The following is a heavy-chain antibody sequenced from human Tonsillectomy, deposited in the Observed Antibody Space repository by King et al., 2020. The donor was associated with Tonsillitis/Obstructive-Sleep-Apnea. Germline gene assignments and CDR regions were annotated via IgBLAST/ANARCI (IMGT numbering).Heavy chain of an antibody. CDR2: IDPSDSYS. J-gene: IGHJ6*03. CDR1: GYSFTTYW. CDR3: ARHGQASQQHYYMNV. Sequence: VQLVESGAEVKKPGESLRLSCKTSGYSFTTYWISWVRQMPGKGLEWRGRIDPSDSYSSYSPSFQGQVTFSADKSVTTAYLQWNSLKASDTAIYYCARHGQASQQHYYMNVWGKGTTVTVSS. V-gene: IGHV5-10-1*04. D-gene: IGHD6-13*01.